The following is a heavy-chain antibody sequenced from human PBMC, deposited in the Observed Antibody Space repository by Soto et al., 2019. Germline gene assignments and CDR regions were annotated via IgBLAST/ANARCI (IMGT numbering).Heavy chain of an antibody. V-gene: IGHV1-3*01. Sequence: ASVKVSCKASGYTFSSHAIHWVRQAPGQRLEWMGWINAGNGDTEYSQKFQGRVAITRDTSASSAYMELSTLRSEDTAVYYCARYGVRIEVFGVVYYFDYGRRGTLVTFSS. J-gene: IGHJ4*02. CDR2: INAGNGDT. D-gene: IGHD3-3*01. CDR1: GYTFSSHA. CDR3: ARYGVRIEVFGVVYYFDY.